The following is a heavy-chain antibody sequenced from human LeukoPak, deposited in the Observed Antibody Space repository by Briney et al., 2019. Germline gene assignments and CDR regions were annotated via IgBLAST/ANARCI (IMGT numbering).Heavy chain of an antibody. V-gene: IGHV4-31*03. D-gene: IGHD3-10*01. CDR3: ARGSVVRGVIHFDY. CDR1: GGSISSGGYY. Sequence: SETLSLTCTVSGGSISSGGYYWSWIRQHPGKGPEWIGYIYYSGSTYYNPSLKSRVTISVDTSKNQFSLKLSSVTAADTAVYYCARGSVVRGVIHFDYWGQGTLVTVSS. CDR2: IYYSGST. J-gene: IGHJ4*02.